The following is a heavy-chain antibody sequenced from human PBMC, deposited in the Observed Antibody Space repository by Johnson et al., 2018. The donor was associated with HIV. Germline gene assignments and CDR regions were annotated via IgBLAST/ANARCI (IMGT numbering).Heavy chain of an antibody. D-gene: IGHD5-18*01. Sequence: QMQLVESGGGLVQPGGSLRLSCAASGFSFSDSAMHWVRQAPGKGLEWVAVISFDGSTIYYANSVEGRFTISRDNSRDTLSLQMNSLRVEDTAVYYCASRSYGYVRHAFDIWGQGTMVTVSS. V-gene: IGHV3-30-3*01. CDR1: GFSFSDSA. J-gene: IGHJ3*02. CDR3: ASRSYGYVRHAFDI. CDR2: ISFDGSTI.